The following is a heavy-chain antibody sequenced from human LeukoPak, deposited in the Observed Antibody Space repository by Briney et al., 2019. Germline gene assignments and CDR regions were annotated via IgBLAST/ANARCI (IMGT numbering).Heavy chain of an antibody. CDR1: GFTFSSYG. Sequence: GGSLRLSCAASGFTFSSYGMHWVRQAPGKGLEWVAFIRYDGSNKYYADSVKGRFTISRDNSKNTLYLQMNSLRAEDTAVYYCAKVEYDYSTGAHSGYYYMDVWGKGTTVTVSS. CDR2: IRYDGSNK. V-gene: IGHV3-30*02. J-gene: IGHJ6*03. D-gene: IGHD4-11*01. CDR3: AKVEYDYSTGAHSGYYYMDV.